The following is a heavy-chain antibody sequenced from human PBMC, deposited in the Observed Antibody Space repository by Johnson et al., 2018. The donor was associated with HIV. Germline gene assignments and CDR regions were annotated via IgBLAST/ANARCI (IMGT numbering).Heavy chain of an antibody. V-gene: IGHV3-66*01. CDR3: ARGMARIAFDI. Sequence: VQLVESGGGVVQPGRSLRLSCAASGFTVSSNYMSWVRQAPGKGLEWVSVIYSGGSTYYADSVKGRFTISRDNSKNTLYLQMNSLRAEDTAVYYCARGMARIAFDIWGQGTMVTVSS. CDR2: IYSGGST. CDR1: GFTVSSNY. D-gene: IGHD5-24*01. J-gene: IGHJ3*02.